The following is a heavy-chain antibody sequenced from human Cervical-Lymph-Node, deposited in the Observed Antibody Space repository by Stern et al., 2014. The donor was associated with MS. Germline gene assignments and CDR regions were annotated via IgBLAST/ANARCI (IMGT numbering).Heavy chain of an antibody. V-gene: IGHV1-18*01. Sequence: VQLVESGAEVKKPGASVKVSCKASGYTFTSYGISWVRQAPGQGLEWMGRLCAYNGNRNYAQKRRGRVTMTTDTSKSTAYMELRSLRSDNTAVYYCARGLLGSENAFDIWGQGTMVTVSS. CDR1: GYTFTSYG. J-gene: IGHJ3*02. D-gene: IGHD2-15*01. CDR3: ARGLLGSENAFDI. CDR2: LCAYNGNR.